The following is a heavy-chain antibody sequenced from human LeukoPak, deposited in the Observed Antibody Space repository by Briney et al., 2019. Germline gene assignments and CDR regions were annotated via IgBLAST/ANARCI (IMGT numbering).Heavy chain of an antibody. CDR3: ARGNKDGIIVSRFDY. Sequence: SETLSLTCTVSDGSISSGSYYWTWIRQPAGKTLEWIGRIHTSGSTNYNPSLKSRVTISGDTSKNQFSLKVSSVTAADTAVYYCARGNKDGIIVSRFDYWGQGTLVTVSS. J-gene: IGHJ4*02. CDR2: IHTSGST. D-gene: IGHD1-26*01. CDR1: DGSISSGSYY. V-gene: IGHV4-61*02.